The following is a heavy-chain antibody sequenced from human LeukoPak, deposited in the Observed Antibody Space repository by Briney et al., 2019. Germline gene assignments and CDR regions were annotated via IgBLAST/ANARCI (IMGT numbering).Heavy chain of an antibody. CDR1: GFTFSSYS. D-gene: IGHD2-15*01. CDR3: ARLDCSGGSCYWSENYYMDV. Sequence: GRSLRLSCAASGFTFSSYSMNWVRQAPGKGLEWVSSISSSSSYIYYADSVKGRFTISRDNAKNSLYLQMNSLRAEDSAVYYCARLDCSGGSCYWSENYYMDVWGKGTTVTVSS. J-gene: IGHJ6*03. CDR2: ISSSSSYI. V-gene: IGHV3-21*01.